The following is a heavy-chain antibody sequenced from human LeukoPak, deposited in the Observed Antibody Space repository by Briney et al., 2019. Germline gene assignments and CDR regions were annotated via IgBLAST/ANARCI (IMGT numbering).Heavy chain of an antibody. V-gene: IGHV3-23*01. J-gene: IGHJ4*02. CDR3: AKDLGDGGGYNPFDY. CDR2: ISISGSKT. CDR1: EFDFSSHA. Sequence: PGGSLRLSCAASEFDFSSHAMTWVRQAPGKGLEWVSAISISGSKTYYADSVKGRFTISRDNSKNTLYLQMNSLRAEDTAAYYCAKDLGDGGGYNPFDYWGQGTLVTVSS. D-gene: IGHD2-15*01.